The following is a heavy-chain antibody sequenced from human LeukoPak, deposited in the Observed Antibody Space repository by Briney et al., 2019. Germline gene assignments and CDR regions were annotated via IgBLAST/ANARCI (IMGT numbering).Heavy chain of an antibody. J-gene: IGHJ5*02. CDR2: IYYTGST. D-gene: IGHD4-17*01. V-gene: IGHV4-59*08. CDR1: SVPINSYQ. Sequence: SETLSLTCAVSSVPINSYQRSWIRQPPGKGLEWIGYIYYTGSTNYNPSLRSRVTISLDTSKNQFSLRVNCVTAADTAVYYCATRTTATPDWFDPSGQGTLVTVSS. CDR3: ATRTTATPDWFDP.